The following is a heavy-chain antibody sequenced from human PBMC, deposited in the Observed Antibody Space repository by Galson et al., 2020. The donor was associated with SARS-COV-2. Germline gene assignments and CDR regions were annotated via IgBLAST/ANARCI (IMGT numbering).Heavy chain of an antibody. CDR2: IYYSGST. CDR3: ARAFRGYSYDDAFDI. V-gene: IGHV4-39*01. J-gene: IGHJ3*02. CDR1: GGSISSSSYY. D-gene: IGHD5-18*01. Sequence: SETLSLTCTVSGGSISSSSYYWGWIRQPPGKGLEWIGSIYYSGSTYYNPSLQSRVTISVDTSKNQFSLKLSSVTAADTAVYYCARAFRGYSYDDAFDIWGQGTMVTVSS.